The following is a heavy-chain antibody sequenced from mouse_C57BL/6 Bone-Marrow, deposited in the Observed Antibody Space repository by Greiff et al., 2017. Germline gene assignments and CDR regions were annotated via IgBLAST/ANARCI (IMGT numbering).Heavy chain of an antibody. Sequence: KLVESEGGLVQPGSSMKLSCTASGFTFSDYYMAWVRQVPEKGLEWVANINYDGSSTYYLDSLKSRFIISRDNAKNILYLQMSSLKSEDTATYYCARDILFDVWGTGTTVTVSS. CDR3: ARDILFDV. V-gene: IGHV5-16*01. CDR2: INYDGSST. J-gene: IGHJ1*03. CDR1: GFTFSDYY.